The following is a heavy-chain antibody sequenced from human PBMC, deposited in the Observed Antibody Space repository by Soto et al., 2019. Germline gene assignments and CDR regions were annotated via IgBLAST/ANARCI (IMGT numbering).Heavy chain of an antibody. V-gene: IGHV3-23*01. CDR1: GFTISNHA. CDR2: IGGGGST. D-gene: IGHD6-19*01. CDR3: AKDPDSGCKSWFDP. J-gene: IGHJ5*02. Sequence: GGFLRLSCGASGFTISNHAMSWVRQDPGKGLEWVSGIGGGGSTYYADSVQGRFTISRDNSKNTLYLQMNSLRAEDTAVSYCAKDPDSGCKSWFDPWGHGTLVTVSS.